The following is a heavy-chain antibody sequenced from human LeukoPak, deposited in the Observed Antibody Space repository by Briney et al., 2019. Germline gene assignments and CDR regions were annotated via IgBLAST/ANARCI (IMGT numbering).Heavy chain of an antibody. Sequence: GGSLRLSCAASGFTFSSYWMHWVRQAPGKGLVWVSRINSDGSSTSYADSVKGRFTISRDNAKNTLYLHMNSLRAEDTAVYYCARDRITMVRALDYWGQGTLVTVSS. CDR1: GFTFSSYW. CDR2: INSDGSST. J-gene: IGHJ4*02. CDR3: ARDRITMVRALDY. V-gene: IGHV3-74*01. D-gene: IGHD3-10*01.